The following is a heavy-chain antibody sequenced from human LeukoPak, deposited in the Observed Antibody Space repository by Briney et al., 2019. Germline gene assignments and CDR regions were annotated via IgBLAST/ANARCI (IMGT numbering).Heavy chain of an antibody. CDR2: INHSGST. CDR3: ARGTGSYYF. J-gene: IGHJ4*02. D-gene: IGHD1-26*01. Sequence: SETLSLTCAVYGGSFSGYYWSWIRQPPGKGLEWIGEINHSGSTNYNPSLKSRVTISVDTSKNQFSLKLTSVTAADTAVYFCARGTGSYYFWGQGTLVTVSS. V-gene: IGHV4-34*01. CDR1: GGSFSGYY.